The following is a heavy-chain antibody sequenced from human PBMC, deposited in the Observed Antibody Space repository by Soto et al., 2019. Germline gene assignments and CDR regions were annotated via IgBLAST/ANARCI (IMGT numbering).Heavy chain of an antibody. CDR2: IYYSGST. CDR3: ARASGETYYYDSSGYYPDY. Sequence: SETLSLTCTVSGGSISSGDYYWSWIRQPPGKGLEWIGYIYYSGSTYYNPSLKSRVTISVDTSKNQFSLKLSSVTAADTAVYYCARASGETYYYDSSGYYPDYWGQGTLVTVSS. D-gene: IGHD3-22*01. V-gene: IGHV4-30-4*01. J-gene: IGHJ4*02. CDR1: GGSISSGDYY.